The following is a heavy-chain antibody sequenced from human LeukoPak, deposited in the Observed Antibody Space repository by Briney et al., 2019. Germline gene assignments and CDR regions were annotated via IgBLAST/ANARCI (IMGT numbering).Heavy chain of an antibody. CDR1: GASISSGNYY. J-gene: IGHJ4*02. V-gene: IGHV4-61*02. D-gene: IGHD3-22*01. CDR3: ASFRNYYDSSGYYDPVSYFGY. Sequence: PSETLSLTCTVSGASISSGNYYWSWIRQPAGKGLEWIGRVYISGTPTYNPSLKGRVSMSVDTSRNQFSLKLSSVTAADTAVYYCASFRNYYDSSGYYDPVSYFGYWGQGTLVTVSS. CDR2: VYISGTP.